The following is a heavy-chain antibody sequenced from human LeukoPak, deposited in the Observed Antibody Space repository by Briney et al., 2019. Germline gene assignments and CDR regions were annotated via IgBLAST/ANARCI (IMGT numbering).Heavy chain of an antibody. CDR1: GGTFSSYA. V-gene: IGHV1-69*05. CDR2: IIPIFGTA. D-gene: IGHD5-18*01. Sequence: SVKVPCKASGGTFSSYAISWVRQAPGQGLEWMGRIIPIFGTANYAQKFQGRVTITTDESTSTAYMELSSLRSEDTAVYYCARGSGYSYGSEDYWGQGTLVTVSS. CDR3: ARGSGYSYGSEDY. J-gene: IGHJ4*02.